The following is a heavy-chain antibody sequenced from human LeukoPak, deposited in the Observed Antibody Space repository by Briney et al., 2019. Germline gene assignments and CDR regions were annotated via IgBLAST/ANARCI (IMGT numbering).Heavy chain of an antibody. J-gene: IGHJ5*02. D-gene: IGHD3-22*01. CDR2: IYYSGST. CDR1: GGSISSSSYY. V-gene: IGHV4-39*07. Sequence: SETLSLTCTVSGGSISSSSYYWGWIRQPPGKGLEWIGSIYYSGSTYYNPSLKSRVTISVDTSRNQFSLKLSSVTAADTAVYYCARGGGTYYYDSSGYSWFDPWGQGTLVTVSS. CDR3: ARGGGTYYYDSSGYSWFDP.